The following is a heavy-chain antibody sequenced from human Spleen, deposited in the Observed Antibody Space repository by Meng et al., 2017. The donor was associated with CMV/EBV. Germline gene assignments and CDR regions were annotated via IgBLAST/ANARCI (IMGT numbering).Heavy chain of an antibody. CDR1: GFTFSDSP. Sequence: KLSCAASGFTFSDSPIHWVRQASGKGLEWVGRIRTKPDTYATTYAASVKGRFTISRDDSKNTAYLHMNSLRTEDTAIYYCSLGTSNYWGQGTLVTVSS. CDR2: IRTKPDTYAT. CDR3: SLGTSNY. D-gene: IGHD3-16*01. V-gene: IGHV3-73*01. J-gene: IGHJ4*02.